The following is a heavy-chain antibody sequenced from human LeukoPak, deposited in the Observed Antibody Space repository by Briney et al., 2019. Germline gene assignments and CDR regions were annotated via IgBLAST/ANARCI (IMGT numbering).Heavy chain of an antibody. CDR2: ISSSGSTI. Sequence: GGSLRLSCAASGFTFSSYEMNWVRQAPGKGLEWVSYISSSGSTIYYADSVKGRFTISRDNAKNSLHLQMNSLRAEDTAVYYCARDTHIGSSWFHYYYYGMDVWGQGTTVTVSS. V-gene: IGHV3-48*03. CDR3: ARDTHIGSSWFHYYYYGMDV. D-gene: IGHD6-13*01. CDR1: GFTFSSYE. J-gene: IGHJ6*02.